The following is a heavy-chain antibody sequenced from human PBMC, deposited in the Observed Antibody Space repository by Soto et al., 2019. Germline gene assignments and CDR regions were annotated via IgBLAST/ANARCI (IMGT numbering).Heavy chain of an antibody. V-gene: IGHV4-4*07. Sequence: SETLSLTCSVPGGAISSYYWSWVRQPAGKGLEWNGRVFSSGSTNYNASLRSRVTMSIDTSKNEVSLTLRSVTAADTAVYYCARVAFSYFGMDVWGPGTTVTVSS. J-gene: IGHJ6*02. CDR1: GGAISSYY. D-gene: IGHD3-3*02. CDR3: ARVAFSYFGMDV. CDR2: VFSSGST.